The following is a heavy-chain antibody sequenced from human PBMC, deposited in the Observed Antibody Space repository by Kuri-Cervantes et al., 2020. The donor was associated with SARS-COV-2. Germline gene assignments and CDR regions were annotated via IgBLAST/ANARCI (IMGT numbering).Heavy chain of an antibody. Sequence: GESLKISCAAPGFTFSSYWMTWVRQAPGKGLEWVASIDSSSYYIYHADSVKGRLTISRDNAKTSLYLQMNSLKPEDTAVYYCAREEGGELGEAFDYWGQGALVTVSS. CDR3: AREEGGELGEAFDY. CDR1: GFTFSSYW. CDR2: IDSSSYYI. D-gene: IGHD7-27*01. J-gene: IGHJ4*02. V-gene: IGHV3-21*01.